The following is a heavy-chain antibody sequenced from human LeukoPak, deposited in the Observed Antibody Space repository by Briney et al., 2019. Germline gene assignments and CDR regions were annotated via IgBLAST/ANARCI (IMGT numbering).Heavy chain of an antibody. CDR1: GFTFSSYW. V-gene: IGHV3-48*04. J-gene: IGHJ4*02. CDR3: VAAFDY. CDR2: ISGSGNTI. Sequence: GGSLRLSCAASGFTFSSYWMSWVRQAPGKGLEWVSYISGSGNTIHYADSVRGRFTISRDNAKTSVYLQMDSLRAEDTAAYYCVAAFDYWGQGTLVTVSS.